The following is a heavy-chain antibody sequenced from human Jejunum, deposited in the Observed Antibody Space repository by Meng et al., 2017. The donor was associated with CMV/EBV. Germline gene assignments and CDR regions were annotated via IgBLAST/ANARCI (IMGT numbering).Heavy chain of an antibody. CDR3: ARVPAGYWIDP. J-gene: IGHJ5*02. CDR2: IIPVLGIA. Sequence: CKAPGVTVSSYAIIWVRQAPGQGLEWMGQIIPVLGIANYAQKSQGRVTITADKSTSTAYMELSSLRSDDMAVYYCARVPAGYWIDPWGQGTLVTVSS. CDR1: GVTVSSYA. V-gene: IGHV1-69*04.